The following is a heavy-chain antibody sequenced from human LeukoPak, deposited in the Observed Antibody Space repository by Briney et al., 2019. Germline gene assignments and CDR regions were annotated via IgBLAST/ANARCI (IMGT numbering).Heavy chain of an antibody. Sequence: SETLSLTCTVSGGSISSSSYYWGWIRQPPGNGLEWIGSIYYSGSTYYNPSLKSRVTISVDTSKNQFSLKLSSVTAADTAVSSWTRVGGGDYVWGSYRRPFDYWGQGTLVTVSS. J-gene: IGHJ4*02. V-gene: IGHV4-39*07. CDR1: GGSISSSSYY. D-gene: IGHD3-16*02. CDR3: TRVGGGDYVWGSYRRPFDY. CDR2: IYYSGST.